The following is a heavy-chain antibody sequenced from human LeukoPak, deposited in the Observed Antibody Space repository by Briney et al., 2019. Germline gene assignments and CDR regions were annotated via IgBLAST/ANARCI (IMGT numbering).Heavy chain of an antibody. V-gene: IGHV3-7*03. CDR1: GFNFNNYW. J-gene: IGHJ4*02. Sequence: GGSLRLSCAASGFNFNNYWMSWLRQAPGKGLEWVANIKDDGSEEYYVDSVKGRFTISRDNAKNSLYLQMNSLRAEDTAVYYCARDNELLFDYWGQGTLVTVSS. D-gene: IGHD1-7*01. CDR2: IKDDGSEE. CDR3: ARDNELLFDY.